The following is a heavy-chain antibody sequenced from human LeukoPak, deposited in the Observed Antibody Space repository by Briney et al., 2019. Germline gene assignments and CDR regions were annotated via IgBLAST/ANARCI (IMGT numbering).Heavy chain of an antibody. V-gene: IGHV3-15*01. Sequence: GGSLRLSCVDSGFTFTNAWVSWVRQAPGKGLEWIGRIKSKTDGETTNYAEPVRGRFTISRDDSKSAAYLQMNSLKIEDTAVYYCTTDLGTYYHGSQRLIPIDYWGQGTLVTVSS. D-gene: IGHD3-10*01. CDR3: TTDLGTYYHGSQRLIPIDY. CDR1: GFTFTNAW. CDR2: IKSKTDGETT. J-gene: IGHJ4*02.